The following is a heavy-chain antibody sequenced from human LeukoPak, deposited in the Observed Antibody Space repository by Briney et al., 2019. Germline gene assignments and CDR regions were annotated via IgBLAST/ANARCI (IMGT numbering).Heavy chain of an antibody. V-gene: IGHV3-43*02. CDR1: GFTFDDYA. D-gene: IGHD3-10*01. CDR3: ARSDQLRWFGEPRRPYYYGIDV. CDR2: ISGDGGST. Sequence: GGSLRLSCAASGFTFDDYAMHWVRQAPGKGLEWVSLISGDGGSTYYADSVKGRFTISRDNSKNSLYLQMNSLRTEDTAMYYCARSDQLRWFGEPRRPYYYGIDVWGQGTTVTVSS. J-gene: IGHJ6*02.